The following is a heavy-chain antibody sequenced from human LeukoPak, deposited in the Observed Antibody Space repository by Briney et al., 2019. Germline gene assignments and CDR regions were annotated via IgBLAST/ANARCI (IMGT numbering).Heavy chain of an antibody. V-gene: IGHV1-46*01. Sequence: ASVKVSCKASGYTFTSYYMHWVRQAPGQGLGWMGIINPSGGSTSYAQKFQGRVTMTRDTSTSTVYMELSSLRSEDTAVYYCARDRVVRLKQQLVFTSRGTFDYWGQGTLVTVSS. CDR2: INPSGGST. J-gene: IGHJ4*02. D-gene: IGHD6-13*01. CDR3: ARDRVVRLKQQLVFTSRGTFDY. CDR1: GYTFTSYY.